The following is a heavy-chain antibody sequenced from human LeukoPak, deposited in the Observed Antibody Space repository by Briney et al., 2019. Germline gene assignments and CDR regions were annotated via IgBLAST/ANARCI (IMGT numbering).Heavy chain of an antibody. CDR1: GGTFSSYA. CDR2: IIPIFGTA. D-gene: IGHD4-11*01. CDR3: ARAGSMTTVTHNWFDP. V-gene: IGHV1-69*13. Sequence: SVKVSCKASGGTFSSYAISWVRQAPGQGLEWMGGIIPIFGTANYAQKFQGRVTITADESTSTAYMELSSLRSEDTAVYYCARAGSMTTVTHNWFDPWGQGTLVTVSS. J-gene: IGHJ5*02.